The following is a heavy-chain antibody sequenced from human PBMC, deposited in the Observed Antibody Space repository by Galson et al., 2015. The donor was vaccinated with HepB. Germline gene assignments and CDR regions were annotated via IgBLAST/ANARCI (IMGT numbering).Heavy chain of an antibody. D-gene: IGHD2-2*01. V-gene: IGHV1-69*13. CDR2: IIPIFGTA. Sequence: SVKASCKASGGTFSSYAISWVRQAPGQGLEWMGGIIPIFGTANYAQKFQGRVTITADESTSTAYMELSSLRSEDTAVYYCARDTNRSTLDAFDIWGQGTMVTVSS. CDR1: GGTFSSYA. J-gene: IGHJ3*02. CDR3: ARDTNRSTLDAFDI.